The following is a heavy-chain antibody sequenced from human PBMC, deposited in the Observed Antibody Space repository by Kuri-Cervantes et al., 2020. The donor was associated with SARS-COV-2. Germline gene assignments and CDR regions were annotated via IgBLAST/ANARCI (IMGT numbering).Heavy chain of an antibody. CDR3: ARSCGVVTLNYYYGMDV. CDR2: MNPNSGNR. Sequence: ASVKVSCKAAGGTFSSYAISWVRQAPGQGLEWMGWMNPNSGNRDFEQKFQGRVTMTRDNSISTAYMELRSLRSDDTAVYYCARSCGVVTLNYYYGMDVWGQGTTVTVSS. V-gene: IGHV1-8*02. D-gene: IGHD3-3*01. CDR1: GGTFSSYA. J-gene: IGHJ6*02.